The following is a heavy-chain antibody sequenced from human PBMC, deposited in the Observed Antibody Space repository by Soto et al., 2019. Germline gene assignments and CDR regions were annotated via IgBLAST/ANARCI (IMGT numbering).Heavy chain of an antibody. V-gene: IGHV3-30*18. Sequence: PGGSLRLSCAASGFTFSSYGMHWARQAPGKGLEWVAVISYDGSNKYYADSVKGRFTISRDNSKNTLYLQMNSLRAEDTAVYYCAKDGGLRGNNYWGQGTLVTV. J-gene: IGHJ4*02. CDR3: AKDGGLRGNNY. CDR1: GFTFSSYG. D-gene: IGHD5-12*01. CDR2: ISYDGSNK.